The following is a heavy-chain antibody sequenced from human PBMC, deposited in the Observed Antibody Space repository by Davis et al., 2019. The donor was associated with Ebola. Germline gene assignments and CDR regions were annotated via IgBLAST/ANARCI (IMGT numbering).Heavy chain of an antibody. D-gene: IGHD6-19*01. J-gene: IGHJ5*02. Sequence: ASVKVSCKASGYTFTGYYMHWVRQAPGQGLEWMGWINPNSGGTNYAQKFQGWVTMTRDTSISTAYMELSRLRSEDTAVYYCARDSSGWYNTNWFDPWGQGTLVTVSS. CDR2: INPNSGGT. CDR1: GYTFTGYY. V-gene: IGHV1-2*04. CDR3: ARDSSGWYNTNWFDP.